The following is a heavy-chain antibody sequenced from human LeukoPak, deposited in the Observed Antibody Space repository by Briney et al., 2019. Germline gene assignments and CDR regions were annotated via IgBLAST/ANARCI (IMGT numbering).Heavy chain of an antibody. D-gene: IGHD2-2*01. V-gene: IGHV4-39*07. J-gene: IGHJ5*02. CDR3: ARDPGGDCSSTSCYP. CDR2: MYYSGSS. Sequence: SETLSLTCTVSGGSIRSPGYYWGWTRQPPGKGLEWIGSMYYSGSSFYNPSLKSRVAISVDTSKNQFSLKLSSVTAADTAVYYCARDPGGDCSSTSCYPWGQGTLVTVSS. CDR1: GGSIRSPGYY.